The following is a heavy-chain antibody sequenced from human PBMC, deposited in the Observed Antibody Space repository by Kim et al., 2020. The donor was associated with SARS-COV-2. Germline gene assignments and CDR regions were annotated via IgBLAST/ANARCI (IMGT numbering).Heavy chain of an antibody. D-gene: IGHD4-17*01. CDR3: ATNPDDYGDYFAY. Sequence: STEEFRRRATMTEDTSTNTAYMELSRLRSEDTAVYYCATNPDDYGDYFAYWGQGTLVTVSS. V-gene: IGHV1-24*01. J-gene: IGHJ4*02.